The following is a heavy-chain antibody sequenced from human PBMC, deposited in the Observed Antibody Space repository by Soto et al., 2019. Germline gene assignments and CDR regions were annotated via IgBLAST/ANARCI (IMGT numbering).Heavy chain of an antibody. CDR3: ARDQYSSPSGWPNYYYYGMDV. Sequence: PGGSLRLSWAGSGFTFSRDALHWVRQAPGKGLERVAVIWYDGSNKYYADSVKGRFTISRDNSKKTLYLQMNSLRAEDTAVYYCARDQYSSPSGWPNYYYYGMDVWGQGTTVTVSS. CDR1: GFTFSRDA. V-gene: IGHV3-33*08. CDR2: IWYDGSNK. J-gene: IGHJ6*02. D-gene: IGHD6-6*01.